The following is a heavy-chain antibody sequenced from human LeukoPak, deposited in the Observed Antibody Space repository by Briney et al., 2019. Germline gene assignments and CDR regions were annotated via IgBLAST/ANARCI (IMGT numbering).Heavy chain of an antibody. Sequence: GGSLRLSCAASGFTFSNAWMSWVRQAPGKGLEWVSGIIGGAGSTYYADSVKGRFTISRDNSKNTLYLQMNSLRAEDTAVYYCTHGSMYQLDYWGQGTLVTVSS. V-gene: IGHV3-23*01. D-gene: IGHD2-2*01. J-gene: IGHJ4*02. CDR2: IIGGAGST. CDR1: GFTFSNAW. CDR3: THGSMYQLDY.